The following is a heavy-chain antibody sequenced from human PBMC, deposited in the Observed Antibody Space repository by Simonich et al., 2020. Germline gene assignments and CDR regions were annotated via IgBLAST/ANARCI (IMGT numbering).Heavy chain of an antibody. V-gene: IGHV1-2*02. CDR2: INPNSGGQ. D-gene: IGHD6-13*01. CDR1: GYTFTGYD. Sequence: QVQLVQSGAEVKKPGASVKVSCQASGYTFTGYDMHGVRQAPGQWLEWVGRINPNSGGQNYAQKFQGRVTMTRDTSISTAYIELSRLRSDDTAVYYCARSHIAAAGTGYFQHWGQGTLVTVSS. CDR3: ARSHIAAAGTGYFQH. J-gene: IGHJ1*01.